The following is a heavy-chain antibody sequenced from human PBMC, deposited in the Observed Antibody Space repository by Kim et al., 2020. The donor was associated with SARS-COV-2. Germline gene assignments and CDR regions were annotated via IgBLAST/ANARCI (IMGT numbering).Heavy chain of an antibody. CDR3: ARHRREWLRGTPYYID. CDR1: GGSISSSSYY. CDR2: IYYSGST. V-gene: IGHV4-39*01. J-gene: IGHJ6*03. Sequence: SETLSLTCTDSGGSISSSSYYWGWIRQPPGKGLEWIGSIYYSGSTYYNPSLKSRVTISVDTSKNQFSLKLSSVTAADTAVCDCARHRREWLRGTPYYID. D-gene: IGHD6-19*01.